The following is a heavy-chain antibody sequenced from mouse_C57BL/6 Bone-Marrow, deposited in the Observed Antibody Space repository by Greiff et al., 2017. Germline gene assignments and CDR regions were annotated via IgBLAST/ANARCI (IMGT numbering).Heavy chain of an antibody. V-gene: IGHV1-18*01. CDR1: GYTFTDYN. Sequence: VHVKQSGPELVKPGASVKIPCKASGYTFTDYNMDWVKQSHGKSLEWIGDINPNNGGTIYNQKFKGKATLTVDKSSSTAYMELRSLTSEDTAVYYCARGSYYGRSYYFDYWGQGTTLTVSS. J-gene: IGHJ2*01. D-gene: IGHD1-1*01. CDR3: ARGSYYGRSYYFDY. CDR2: INPNNGGT.